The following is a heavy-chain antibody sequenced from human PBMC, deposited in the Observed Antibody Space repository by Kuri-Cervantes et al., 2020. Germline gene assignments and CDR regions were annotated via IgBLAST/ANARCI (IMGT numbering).Heavy chain of an antibody. CDR2: TYYRSKWYN. Sequence: SQTLSLTCAISGDSVSSNSAAWNWIRQSPSRGLEWLGRTYYRSKWYNDYAVPVKSRITINPDTSKNQFSLQLNSLTAADTAMYYCMRTEIIFGELRETWGQGTLVTVSS. V-gene: IGHV6-1*01. CDR1: GDSVSSNSAA. D-gene: IGHD3-10*01. J-gene: IGHJ5*02. CDR3: MRTEIIFGELRET.